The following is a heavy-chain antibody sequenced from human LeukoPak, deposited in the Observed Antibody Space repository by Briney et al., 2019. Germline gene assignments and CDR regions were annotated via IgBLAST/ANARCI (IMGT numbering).Heavy chain of an antibody. J-gene: IGHJ4*02. CDR3: ARGTSMVATANFDY. CDR1: GFTFSSYE. V-gene: IGHV3-48*03. Sequence: GGSLRLSCAASGFTFSSYEMNWVRQAPGKGLEWVSYISSSGSTIYYADSVKGRFTISRDNAKNSLYLQTNSLRAEDTAVYYCARGTSMVATANFDYWGQGTLVTVSS. D-gene: IGHD5-12*01. CDR2: ISSSGSTI.